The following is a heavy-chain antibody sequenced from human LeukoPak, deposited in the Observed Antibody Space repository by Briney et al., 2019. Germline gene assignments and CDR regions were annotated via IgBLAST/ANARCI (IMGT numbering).Heavy chain of an antibody. V-gene: IGHV3-48*02. J-gene: IGHJ4*02. D-gene: IGHD6-19*01. CDR3: ATGPGYSRAWYSGY. CDR2: ISSSSSTI. Sequence: AGSLRFSGAASAFTFSSYSMNWVRQAPGKGREWVSYISSSSSTIYYADSVKGRFTIARDNAKNSLYLQMNSLRDEDTAVYYCATGPGYSRAWYSGYWGQGTLVTVSS. CDR1: AFTFSSYS.